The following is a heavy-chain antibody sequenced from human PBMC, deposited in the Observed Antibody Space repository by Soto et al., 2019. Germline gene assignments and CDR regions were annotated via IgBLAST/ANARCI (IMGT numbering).Heavy chain of an antibody. CDR3: AAGGGLPRYY. D-gene: IGHD5-12*01. CDR2: IYHSGST. J-gene: IGHJ4*02. Sequence: SETLSLTCTVSGGSITIGGYCWSWIWQPPGKGLEWIGYIYHSGSTYYNPSLKSRVTISVDRSKNQFSLKLSSVTAADTAVYYCAAGGGLPRYYWGQGTLVTVSS. CDR1: GGSITIGGYC. V-gene: IGHV4-30-2*01.